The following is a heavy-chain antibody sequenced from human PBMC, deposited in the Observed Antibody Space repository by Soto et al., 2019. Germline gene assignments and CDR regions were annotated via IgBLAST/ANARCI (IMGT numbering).Heavy chain of an antibody. J-gene: IGHJ5*02. CDR2: ISAYNGNT. D-gene: IGHD2-2*01. CDR1: GYTFXSYG. CDR3: ARLYCSSTSCYFLSLFSRDVYNWFDP. Sequence: ASVKVSCKASGYTFXSYGISWLRLAPGQGLEWMGWISAYNGNTNYAQRLQGRVTMTTDTSTSTAYMELGSLRSDDTAVYYCARLYCSSTSCYFLSLFSRDVYNWFDPWGQGTLVTVSS. V-gene: IGHV1-18*01.